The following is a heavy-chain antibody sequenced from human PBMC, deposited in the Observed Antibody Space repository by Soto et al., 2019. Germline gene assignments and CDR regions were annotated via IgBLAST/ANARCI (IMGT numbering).Heavy chain of an antibody. D-gene: IGHD6-6*01. J-gene: IGHJ5*02. Sequence: QVQLVQSGAEVKKPGASVKVSCTASGYTFTSYGISWVRQAPGQVLEWMGWISAYNGNTNYAQKLQGRVTMTTDTSTSTAYMELRGLRSDDTAVYYCAREDRGSSSFGPPAGWFDPWGQGTLVTVSS. CDR2: ISAYNGNT. CDR3: AREDRGSSSFGPPAGWFDP. V-gene: IGHV1-18*01. CDR1: GYTFTSYG.